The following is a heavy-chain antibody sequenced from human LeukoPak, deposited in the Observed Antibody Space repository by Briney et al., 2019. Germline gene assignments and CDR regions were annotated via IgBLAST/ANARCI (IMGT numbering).Heavy chain of an antibody. Sequence: GGSLRLSCAASGFSFSRYSMSWVRQAPGKGLEWISYISSSSRTIVYADSVKGRFTISRDNAKNSLFLQMNSLRGEDTALYYCARETQFEYWGQGTLVTVSS. CDR2: ISSSSRTI. V-gene: IGHV3-48*01. CDR1: GFSFSRYS. J-gene: IGHJ4*02. CDR3: ARETQFEY.